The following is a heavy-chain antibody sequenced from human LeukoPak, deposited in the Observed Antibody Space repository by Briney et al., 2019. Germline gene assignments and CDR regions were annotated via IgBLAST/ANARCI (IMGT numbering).Heavy chain of an antibody. Sequence: ASVKVSCKASGYTXTGYYMHWVRQAPGQGLEWMGWINPNSGGTNYAQKFQGRVTMTRDTSITTAYMELSRLSSDDTAVYYCAKVALQGKQLQVAGYYFDYWGQGTLVTVSS. V-gene: IGHV1-2*02. CDR2: INPNSGGT. J-gene: IGHJ4*02. CDR1: GYTXTGYY. D-gene: IGHD4-11*01. CDR3: AKVALQGKQLQVAGYYFDY.